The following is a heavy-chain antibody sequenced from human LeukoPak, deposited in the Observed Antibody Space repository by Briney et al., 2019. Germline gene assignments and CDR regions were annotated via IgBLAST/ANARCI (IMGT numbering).Heavy chain of an antibody. CDR1: GGSISTYNW. CDR2: IFYSGSI. V-gene: IGHV4-4*02. CDR3: AKTHSHFPPYFDY. J-gene: IGHJ4*02. Sequence: PSETLSLTCAVSGGSISTYNWWSWVRQPPGKGLEWIGEIFYSGSINYNPSLKSRVTLSLDKSKDQFSLQLSSVTAADTAMYYCAKTHSHFPPYFDYWGQGTLVIVSS. D-gene: IGHD4-11*01.